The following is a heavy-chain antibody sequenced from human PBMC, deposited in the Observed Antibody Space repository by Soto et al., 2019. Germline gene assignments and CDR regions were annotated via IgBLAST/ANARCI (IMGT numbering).Heavy chain of an antibody. CDR2: IRSKANSYAT. V-gene: IGHV3-73*01. D-gene: IGHD6-13*01. CDR1: GFNFNNAW. CDR3: TSLNSDSQN. J-gene: IGHJ4*02. Sequence: PGGSLRLSCVASGFNFNNAWMNWVRQGPGRGLEWVGRIRSKANSYATAYAASVKGRFIISRHDSQNTAYLQMNSLKTEDTAVYYCTSLNSDSQNWGQGTLVTVSS.